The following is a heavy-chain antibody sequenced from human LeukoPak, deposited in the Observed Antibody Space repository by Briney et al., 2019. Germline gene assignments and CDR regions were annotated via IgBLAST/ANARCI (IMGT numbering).Heavy chain of an antibody. V-gene: IGHV3-7*01. D-gene: IGHD6-13*01. CDR1: GFTFSSYW. CDR3: ARDDGRSSSSWYGKGSYYYYMDV. CDR2: IKQDGSEK. J-gene: IGHJ6*03. Sequence: GGSLRLSCAASGFTFSSYWMSWVRQAPGKGLEWVANIKQDGSEKYYVDSVKGRFTISRDNAKNSLYLQMNSLRAEDTAVYYCARDDGRSSSSWYGKGSYYYYMDVWGKGTTVTVSS.